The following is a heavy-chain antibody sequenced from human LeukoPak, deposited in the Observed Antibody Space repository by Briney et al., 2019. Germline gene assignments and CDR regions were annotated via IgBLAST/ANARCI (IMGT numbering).Heavy chain of an antibody. Sequence: SVKVSCKASGGTFSSYAISWVRQAPGQGLEWMGGIIPMFGTANYAQKFQGRVTITADESTKTAYMEVNSLRAEDTAVYYCARGGILAYCGGDCYSGYFDYWGQGTLVTVSS. CDR3: ARGGILAYCGGDCYSGYFDY. D-gene: IGHD2-21*02. CDR2: IIPMFGTA. V-gene: IGHV1-69*13. CDR1: GGTFSSYA. J-gene: IGHJ4*02.